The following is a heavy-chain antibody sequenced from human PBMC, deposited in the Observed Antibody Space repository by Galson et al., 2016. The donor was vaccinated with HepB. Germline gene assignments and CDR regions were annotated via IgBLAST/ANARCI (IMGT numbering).Heavy chain of an antibody. CDR1: GFTFGDYA. D-gene: IGHD3-22*01. CDR3: AREILTYYYDTNNYYDAFDI. V-gene: IGHV3-21*01. Sequence: SLRLSCAGSGFTFGDYAINWVRQAPVKGLEWVSSISGSTTYIHYAGSLKGRVTISRDNAKNSLYLQMTSLRAEDTAVYYCAREILTYYYDTNNYYDAFDIWGQGTMVTVSS. CDR2: ISGSTTYI. J-gene: IGHJ3*02.